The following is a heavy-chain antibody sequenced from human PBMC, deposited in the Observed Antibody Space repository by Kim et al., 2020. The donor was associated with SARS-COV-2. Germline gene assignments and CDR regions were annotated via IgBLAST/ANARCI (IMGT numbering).Heavy chain of an antibody. V-gene: IGHV4-4*07. CDR3: ARGGPTPVTRFDS. J-gene: IGHJ4*02. CDR2: IYISGAT. D-gene: IGHD4-17*01. CDR1: GGSISSYY. Sequence: SETLSLTCTVSGGSISSYYWSWIRQPAGKGLEWIGRIYISGATNYNPSLKRRVAMSVATSNNQLSRKLASVAAADTAVYYCARGGPTPVTRFDSWGQGTLLTVSS.